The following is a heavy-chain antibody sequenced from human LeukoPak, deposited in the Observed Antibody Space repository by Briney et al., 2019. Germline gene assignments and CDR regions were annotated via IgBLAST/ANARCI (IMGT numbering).Heavy chain of an antibody. Sequence: GGSLRLSCAASGFTFSSYSMNCVRQAPGKGLEWVSYISSSSTIYYADSVKGRFTISRDNAKNSLYLQMNSLRDEDTAVYYCAREGAGRIDAFDIWGQGTMVTVSS. CDR3: AREGAGRIDAFDI. D-gene: IGHD3-10*01. CDR2: ISSSSTI. J-gene: IGHJ3*02. CDR1: GFTFSSYS. V-gene: IGHV3-48*02.